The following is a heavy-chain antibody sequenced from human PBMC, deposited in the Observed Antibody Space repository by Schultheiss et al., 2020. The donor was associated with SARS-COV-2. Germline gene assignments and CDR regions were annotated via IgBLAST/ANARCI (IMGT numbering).Heavy chain of an antibody. CDR1: GFNLRNYW. D-gene: IGHD1-1*01. Sequence: GGSLRLSCAASGFNLRNYWMDWVRQAPGKGLQWVANIKQDGSVEHYVDSVRGRFIISRDNAKNSLDLQMNSLRVDDTAVYYCVKEGEEMGTSWGQGTLVTV. V-gene: IGHV3-7*03. CDR2: IKQDGSVE. J-gene: IGHJ4*02. CDR3: VKEGEEMGTS.